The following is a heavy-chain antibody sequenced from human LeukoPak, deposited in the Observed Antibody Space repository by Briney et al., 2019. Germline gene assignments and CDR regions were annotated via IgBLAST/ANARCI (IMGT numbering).Heavy chain of an antibody. Sequence: KSSETLSLTCTVSGGSISSSSYYWGWIRQPPGKGLEWIGSIYYSGSTYYNPSLKSRVTISVDTSKNQFSLKLSSVTAADTAVYYCARVLSTLSSSFYFDYWGQGTLVTVSS. CDR3: ARVLSTLSSSFYFDY. CDR1: GGSISSSSYY. J-gene: IGHJ4*02. CDR2: IYYSGST. V-gene: IGHV4-39*07. D-gene: IGHD6-6*01.